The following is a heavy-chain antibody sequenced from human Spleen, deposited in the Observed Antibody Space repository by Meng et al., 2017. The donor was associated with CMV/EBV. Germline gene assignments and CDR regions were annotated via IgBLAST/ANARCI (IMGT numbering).Heavy chain of an antibody. CDR3: ARDNNWGPDY. CDR1: GYTFTGYY. V-gene: IGHV1-2*02. D-gene: IGHD7-27*01. CDR2: INPNSGTT. J-gene: IGHJ4*02. Sequence: ASVKVSCKASGYTFTGYYMHWVRQAPGQGLEWMGWINPNSGTTNYAQKFQGRVTMTRDTSINTGYMELTRLTSDDTAVYYCARDNNWGPDYWGQGTLVTVPQ.